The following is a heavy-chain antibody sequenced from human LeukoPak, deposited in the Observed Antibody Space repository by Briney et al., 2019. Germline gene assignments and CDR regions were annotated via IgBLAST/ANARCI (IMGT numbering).Heavy chain of an antibody. CDR3: ARQLMITFGGVIVSGFDY. V-gene: IGHV4-38-2*01. D-gene: IGHD3-16*02. CDR2: IYHSGST. CDR1: GYSISSGYY. Sequence: SETLSLTRAVSGYSISSGYYWGWIRQPPGKGLEWIGSIYHSGSTYYNPSLKSRVTISVDTSKNQFSLKLSSVTAADTAVYYCARQLMITFGGVIVSGFDYWGQGTLVTVSS. J-gene: IGHJ4*02.